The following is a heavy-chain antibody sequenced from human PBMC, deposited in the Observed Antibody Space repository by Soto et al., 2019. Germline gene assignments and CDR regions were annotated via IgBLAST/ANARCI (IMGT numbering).Heavy chain of an antibody. CDR3: ARGERYYYDTSGYFGFDY. V-gene: IGHV1-3*01. Sequence: ASVKVSCKASGYTFTNYAIHWVRQAPGQRLEWMGWINPGNGNTKYSQKFQGRVTITRDTSASTAYMELSSLRSEDTAVYYCARGERYYYDTSGYFGFDYWGQGTLVTVS. D-gene: IGHD3-22*01. J-gene: IGHJ4*02. CDR2: INPGNGNT. CDR1: GYTFTNYA.